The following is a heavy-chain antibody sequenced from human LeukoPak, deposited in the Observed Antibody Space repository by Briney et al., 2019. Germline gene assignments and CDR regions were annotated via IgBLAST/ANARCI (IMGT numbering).Heavy chain of an antibody. Sequence: PGGSLRLSCAASGFTVSSSHMSWVRQAPGKGLEWVSVLYSSDDTDYAGSVKGRFTISRDNSKNSLYLQMNSLRAEDTAVYYCARGPASSYYDSSGYLVYWGQGTLVTVSS. D-gene: IGHD3-22*01. J-gene: IGHJ4*02. CDR1: GFTVSSSH. CDR2: LYSSDDT. V-gene: IGHV3-66*01. CDR3: ARGPASSYYDSSGYLVY.